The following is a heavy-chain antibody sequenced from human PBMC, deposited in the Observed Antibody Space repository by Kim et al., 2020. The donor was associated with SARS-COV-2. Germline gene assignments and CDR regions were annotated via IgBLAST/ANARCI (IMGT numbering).Heavy chain of an antibody. CDR3: AKDSRERGYFDWQWYYYYGMDV. D-gene: IGHD3-9*01. CDR1: GFTFDDYA. CDR2: ISGDGGST. Sequence: GGSLRLSCAASGFTFDDYAMHWVRQAPGKGLEWVSLISGDGGSTYYADSVKGRFTISRDNSKNSLYLQMNSLRTEDTALYYCAKDSRERGYFDWQWYYYYGMDVWGQGTTVTVSS. V-gene: IGHV3-43*02. J-gene: IGHJ6*02.